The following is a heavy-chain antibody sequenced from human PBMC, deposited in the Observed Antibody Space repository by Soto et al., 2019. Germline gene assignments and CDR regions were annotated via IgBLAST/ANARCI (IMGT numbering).Heavy chain of an antibody. D-gene: IGHD2-15*01. V-gene: IGHV4-59*01. CDR3: AGEEKGYCSGGSCYRLAPFDY. J-gene: IGHJ4*02. Sequence: SETLSLTCTVSGGSISSYYWSWIRQPPGKGLEWIGYIYYSGSTNYNPSLKSRVTISVDTSKNQFSLKLSSVTAADTAVYYCAGEEKGYCSGGSCYRLAPFDYWGQGTLVTVS. CDR2: IYYSGST. CDR1: GGSISSYY.